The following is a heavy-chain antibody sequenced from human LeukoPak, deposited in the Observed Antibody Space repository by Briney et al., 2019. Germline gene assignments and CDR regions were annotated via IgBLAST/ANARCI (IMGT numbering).Heavy chain of an antibody. CDR1: GFTFSSYG. V-gene: IGHV3-30*18. Sequence: GGSLRLSCAASGFTFSSYGMHWVRQAPGKGLEWVAVISYDGSNKYYAVSVKGRFTISRDNSKNTLYLQMNSLRAEDTAVYYCAKGEYYYDSSGQYYFDYWGQGTLVTVSS. J-gene: IGHJ4*02. CDR2: ISYDGSNK. D-gene: IGHD3-22*01. CDR3: AKGEYYYDSSGQYYFDY.